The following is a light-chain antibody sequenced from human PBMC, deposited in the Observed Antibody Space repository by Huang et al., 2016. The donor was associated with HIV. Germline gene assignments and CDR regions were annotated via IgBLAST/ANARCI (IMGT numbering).Light chain of an antibody. CDR2: VAS. CDR3: QQRYSSTIT. J-gene: IGKJ5*01. V-gene: IGKV1-39*01. CDR1: QNVDTY. Sequence: DIQMTQSPSSLSASVGDRVTITCRASQNVDTYVNWYQQKPGQAPSLLIFVASRLRSGVPSRFSGSGSGTDFSLTISSLQPEDFATYYCQQRYSSTITFGQGTRLDIK.